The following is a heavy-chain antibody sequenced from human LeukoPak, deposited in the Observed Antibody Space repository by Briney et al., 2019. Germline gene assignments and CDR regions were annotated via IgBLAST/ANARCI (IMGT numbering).Heavy chain of an antibody. Sequence: PGGSLRLSCAASGFSFSSYAVSWVRQAPGKGLEWVGFTISRDDSKNTLYLQMNSLRAEDTAVYYCAKVQLGIGVDYWGQGTLVTVSS. CDR1: GFSFSSYA. CDR3: AKVQLGIGVDY. D-gene: IGHD7-27*01. V-gene: IGHV3-23*01. J-gene: IGHJ4*02.